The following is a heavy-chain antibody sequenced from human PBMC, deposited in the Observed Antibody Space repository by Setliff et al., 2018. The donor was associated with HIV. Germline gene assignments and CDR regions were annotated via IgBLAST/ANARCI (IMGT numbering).Heavy chain of an antibody. D-gene: IGHD4-17*01. J-gene: IGHJ4*02. CDR1: GGSVGSGSYY. CDR3: ARDPPGYGDSNDF. V-gene: IGHV4-61*01. Sequence: PSETLSLTCTVSGGSVGSGSYYWSWIRQPPGKGLEWIGYIYYSGNTNYNPSLKSRVTLSIDTSKNQFSLNLHSVTAADTAVYYCARDPPGYGDSNDFWGQGTLVTVPS. CDR2: IYYSGNT.